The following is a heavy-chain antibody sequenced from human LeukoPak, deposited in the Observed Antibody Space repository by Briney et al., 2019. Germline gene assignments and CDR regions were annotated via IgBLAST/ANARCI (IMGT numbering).Heavy chain of an antibody. CDR1: GYTFTSYD. J-gene: IGHJ4*02. Sequence: ASVKVSCKASGYTFTSYDINWVRQATGQGLEWMGWMNPNSGNTGYAQKFQGRVTMTRDTSISTAYMELSRLRSDDTAVYYCASIGMGATHPYWGQGTLVTVSS. CDR3: ASIGMGATHPY. V-gene: IGHV1-8*01. CDR2: MNPNSGNT. D-gene: IGHD1-26*01.